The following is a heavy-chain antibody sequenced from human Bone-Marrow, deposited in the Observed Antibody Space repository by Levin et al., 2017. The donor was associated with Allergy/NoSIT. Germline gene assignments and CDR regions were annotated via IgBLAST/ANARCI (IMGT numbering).Heavy chain of an antibody. Sequence: SETLSLTCTVSGGSISSYYWSWIRQPPGKGLEWIGYIYYSGSTNYNPSLKSRVTISVDTSKNQFSLKLSSVTAADTAVYYCARDHGYSSSWSEDYYYYYYMDVWGKGTTVTVSS. J-gene: IGHJ6*03. CDR3: ARDHGYSSSWSEDYYYYYYMDV. CDR1: GGSISSYY. CDR2: IYYSGST. V-gene: IGHV4-59*01. D-gene: IGHD6-13*01.